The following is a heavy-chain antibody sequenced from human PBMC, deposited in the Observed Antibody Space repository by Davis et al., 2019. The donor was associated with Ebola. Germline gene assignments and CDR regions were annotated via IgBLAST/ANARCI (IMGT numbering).Heavy chain of an antibody. CDR1: GYTFTSYG. D-gene: IGHD3-10*01. V-gene: IGHV1-18*04. Sequence: ASVKVSCKASGYTFTSYGISWVRQAPGQGLEWMGWTSPYNENTHYTEKFQGRVTMTTDTSASIAFMELRTLRSDDTAVYYCAREIADYFGSGRPYMDVWGTGTTVTVSS. CDR2: TSPYNENT. J-gene: IGHJ6*03. CDR3: AREIADYFGSGRPYMDV.